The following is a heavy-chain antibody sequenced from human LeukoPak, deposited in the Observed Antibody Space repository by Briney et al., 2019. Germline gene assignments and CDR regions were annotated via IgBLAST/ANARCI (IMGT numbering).Heavy chain of an antibody. Sequence: ASVKVSCKASGGTFSSYAISWVRQAPGQGLEWMGGVIPMLGTANYAQKFQGRVTITADESTSTAYMELSSLRSEDTAVYSCARDGPPAADSGPLNYSYMDVWGKGTPVTISS. CDR1: GGTFSSYA. CDR3: ARDGPPAADSGPLNYSYMDV. D-gene: IGHD6-25*01. CDR2: VIPMLGTA. J-gene: IGHJ6*03. V-gene: IGHV1-69*13.